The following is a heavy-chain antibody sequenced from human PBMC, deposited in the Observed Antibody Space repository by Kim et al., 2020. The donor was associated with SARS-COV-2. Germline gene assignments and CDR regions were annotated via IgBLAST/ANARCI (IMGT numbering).Heavy chain of an antibody. D-gene: IGHD2-2*01. Sequence: GGSLRLSCAASGFTFSDYTMDWVRQAPGRGLEWASYINNDGTVMYYGDSVKGRFTISRDNSENSLFLQMNSLRDDDTAVYYCARGYCSSSRCYAGPDYWGQGTLVTVST. V-gene: IGHV3-48*02. CDR1: GFTFSDYT. CDR3: ARGYCSSSRCYAGPDY. CDR2: INNDGTVM. J-gene: IGHJ4*02.